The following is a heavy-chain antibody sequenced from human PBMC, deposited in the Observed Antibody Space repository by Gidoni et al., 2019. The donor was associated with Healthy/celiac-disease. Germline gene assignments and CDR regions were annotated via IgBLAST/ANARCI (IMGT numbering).Heavy chain of an antibody. J-gene: IGHJ6*03. CDR1: GVTFSSYA. CDR3: ARVLCSGGSCTDYYMDV. CDR2: IIPIFGTA. Sequence: QVQLVQSGAEVKKPGSSVKVSCKASGVTFSSYAISWVRQAHGQGLEWMGGIIPIFGTANYAQKFQGRVTITADESTSTAYMELSSLRSEDTAVYYCARVLCSGGSCTDYYMDVWGKGTTVTVSS. V-gene: IGHV1-69*01. D-gene: IGHD2-15*01.